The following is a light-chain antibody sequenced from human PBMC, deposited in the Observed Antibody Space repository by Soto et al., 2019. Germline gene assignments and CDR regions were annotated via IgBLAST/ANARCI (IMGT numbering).Light chain of an antibody. CDR1: SSNIGNNY. CDR3: GTWDSSLSAGV. V-gene: IGLV1-51*02. J-gene: IGLJ2*01. Sequence: QSVLTQPPSVSAAPGQTVTISCSGSSSNIGNNYVSWYQQLPGTAPKLLIYENYKRPSGIPDRFSGSKSGTSATLGITGLQTGDEADYYCGTWDSSLSAGVFGGGTKLTVL. CDR2: ENY.